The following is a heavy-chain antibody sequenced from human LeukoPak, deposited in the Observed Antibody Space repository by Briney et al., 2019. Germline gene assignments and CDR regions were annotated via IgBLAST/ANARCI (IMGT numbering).Heavy chain of an antibody. Sequence: ASVKVSCKASGYTFTGYYMHWVRQAPGQGLEWMGWINPNSGGTNYAQKFQGRVTMTRDTSISTAYMELSRLRSDDTAVYYCAAGRPIVVVPAACQFDPWGQGTLVTVSS. D-gene: IGHD2-2*01. CDR1: GYTFTGYY. CDR2: INPNSGGT. V-gene: IGHV1-2*02. J-gene: IGHJ5*02. CDR3: AAGRPIVVVPAACQFDP.